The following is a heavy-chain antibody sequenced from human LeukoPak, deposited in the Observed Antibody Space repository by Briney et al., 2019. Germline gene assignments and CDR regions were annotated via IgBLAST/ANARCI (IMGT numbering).Heavy chain of an antibody. J-gene: IGHJ4*02. Sequence: SGPTLVKPTQTLTLTCTFSGFSLSTSGMCESWIRQPPVKALEWLARIDWDDDKYYSTSLKTRLTISKDTSKNQVVLTMTNMDPVDTATYYCARIHYRAYYFDYWGQGTLVTVSS. V-gene: IGHV2-70*11. CDR2: IDWDDDK. D-gene: IGHD3-10*01. CDR1: GFSLSTSGMC. CDR3: ARIHYRAYYFDY.